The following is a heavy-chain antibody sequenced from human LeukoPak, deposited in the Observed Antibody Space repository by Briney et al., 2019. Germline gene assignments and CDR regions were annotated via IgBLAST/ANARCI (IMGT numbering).Heavy chain of an antibody. CDR2: ISGSGGST. D-gene: IGHD6-13*01. J-gene: IGHJ5*02. CDR3: EKDNYHSSSFLNWFDP. Sequence: GGSLRLSCAASGFTFSSYAMSWVRQAPGKGLEWVSAISGSGGSTYYADSVKGRFTISRDNSKNTLYLQMNSLRAEDTAVYYCEKDNYHSSSFLNWFDPWGQGTLVTVSS. CDR1: GFTFSSYA. V-gene: IGHV3-23*01.